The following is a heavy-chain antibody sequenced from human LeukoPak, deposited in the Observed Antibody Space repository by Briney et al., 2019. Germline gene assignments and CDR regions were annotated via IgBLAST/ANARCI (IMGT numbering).Heavy chain of an antibody. V-gene: IGHV4-30-2*01. CDR2: IYHSGST. Sequence: PSQTLSLTCAVSGGSISSGGYSWSWIRQPPGKGLEWIGYIYHSGSTYYNPSLKSRVTISVDRSKNQFSLKLSSVTAADTAVYYCARVRGNDAFDTWGQGTMVTVSS. CDR3: ARVRGNDAFDT. J-gene: IGHJ3*02. D-gene: IGHD3-16*01. CDR1: GGSISSGGYS.